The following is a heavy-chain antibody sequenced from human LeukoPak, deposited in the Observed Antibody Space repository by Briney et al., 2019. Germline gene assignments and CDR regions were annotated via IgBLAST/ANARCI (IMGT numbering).Heavy chain of an antibody. D-gene: IGHD3-10*01. CDR1: GFTFSSYW. J-gene: IGHJ4*02. CDR2: IKQDGSEK. Sequence: GGSLRLSCAASGFTFSSYWMSWVRQAPGKGLERVANIKQDGSEKFYVDSVKGRFSISRDNAKNSLYLQMNSLRAEDTAVYYCGGGLVRGPKDYWGQGTLGTVSP. V-gene: IGHV3-7*01. CDR3: GGGLVRGPKDY.